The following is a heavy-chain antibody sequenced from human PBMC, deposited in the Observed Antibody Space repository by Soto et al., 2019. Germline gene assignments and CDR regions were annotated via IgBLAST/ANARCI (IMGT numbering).Heavy chain of an antibody. D-gene: IGHD6-13*01. Sequence: GGPVKVSCKASGYTFTSYAMHWVRQAPGQRLEWMGWINAGNGNTKYSQKFQGRVTITRDTSASTAYMELSSLRSEATAVYYCAIATYSSSCYGYWGQGTLVTVSS. V-gene: IGHV1-3*01. CDR3: AIATYSSSCYGY. CDR1: GYTFTSYA. J-gene: IGHJ4*02. CDR2: INAGNGNT.